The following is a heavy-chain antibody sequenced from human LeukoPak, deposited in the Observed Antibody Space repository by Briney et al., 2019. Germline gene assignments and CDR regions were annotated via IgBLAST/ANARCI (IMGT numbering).Heavy chain of an antibody. CDR3: ARGDHGDHFDY. J-gene: IGHJ4*02. CDR2: INPNSGGT. CDR1: GYTFTSYY. V-gene: IGHV1-2*02. Sequence: ASVKVSCKASGYTFTSYYMHWVRQAPGQGLEWMGWINPNSGGTNYTQQFQGRVTMTRDTSISTAYMEVSRLISDDTAVYYCARGDHGDHFDYWGQGTLVTVSS. D-gene: IGHD4/OR15-4a*01.